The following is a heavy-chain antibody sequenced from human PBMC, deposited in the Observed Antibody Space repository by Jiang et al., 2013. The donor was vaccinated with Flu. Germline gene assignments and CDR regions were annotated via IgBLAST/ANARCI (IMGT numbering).Heavy chain of an antibody. CDR2: INHSGST. V-gene: IGHV4-34*01. CDR3: ARESSSDSMDV. D-gene: IGHD6-6*01. CDR1: GGSFSGYY. J-gene: IGHJ6*02. Sequence: LLKPSETLSLTCAVYGGSFSGYYWSWIRQPPGKGLEWIGEINHSGSTNYNPSLKSRVTISVDTSKNQFSLKLSSVTAADTAVYYCARESSSDSMDVWGQGTTVTVSS.